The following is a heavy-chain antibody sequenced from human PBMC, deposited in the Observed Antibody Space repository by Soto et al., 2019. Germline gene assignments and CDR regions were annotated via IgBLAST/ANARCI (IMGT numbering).Heavy chain of an antibody. J-gene: IGHJ6*02. Sequence: QLQLQESGPGLVKPSETLSLTCTVSGGSISSSSYYWGWIRQPPGKGLEWIGSIYYSGSTYYNPSLKSRVTISVDTSKNQFSLKLSSVTAADTAVYYCATQDIVVVKNYYYYYGMDVWGQGTTVTVSS. V-gene: IGHV4-39*01. CDR1: GGSISSSSYY. CDR3: ATQDIVVVKNYYYYYGMDV. CDR2: IYYSGST. D-gene: IGHD2-2*01.